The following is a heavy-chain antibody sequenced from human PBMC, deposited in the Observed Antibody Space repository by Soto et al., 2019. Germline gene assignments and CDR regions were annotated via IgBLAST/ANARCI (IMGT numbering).Heavy chain of an antibody. CDR1: GFSLSTSGVG. Sequence: QITLKESGPPLVKPTQTLTLTCTFSGFSLSTSGVGVGWIRQPPGKALEWLALIYWDDNKRYSPSLKSRLTITKDPSNNQVVLTMTTMDPVDTAKYYCAHRPVLSDFNYWGQGTLVTVSS. CDR3: AHRPVLSDFNY. J-gene: IGHJ4*02. D-gene: IGHD3-3*01. CDR2: IYWDDNK. V-gene: IGHV2-5*02.